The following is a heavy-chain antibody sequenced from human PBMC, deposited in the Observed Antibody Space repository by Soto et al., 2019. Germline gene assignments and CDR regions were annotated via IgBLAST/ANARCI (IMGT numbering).Heavy chain of an antibody. CDR2: ISTYNGNT. CDR1: GYKFTTYG. CDR3: ARGLGTNGLDV. V-gene: IGHV1-18*04. D-gene: IGHD7-27*01. J-gene: IGHJ6*02. Sequence: QVQLLQSGAEVKKPGASVKVSCKASGYKFTTYGITWVRQAPGQGLEWLGGISTYNGNTDYAQNLQDRVTMTTETSSSPSYVEVRSLTSYDTAVYFCARGLGTNGLDVWGQGTTFTVSS.